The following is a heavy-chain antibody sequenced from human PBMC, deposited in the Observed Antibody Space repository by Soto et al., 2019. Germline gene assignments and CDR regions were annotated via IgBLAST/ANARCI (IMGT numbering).Heavy chain of an antibody. CDR1: GFTFSRYA. D-gene: IGHD6-6*01. Sequence: EVQLLQSGGGLEQPGGSLRLSCAASGFTFSRYAMTWVRQAPEKGLAWVSSITNGGADTWHADSVKGRFTISRDNSKSTLYLQMTSLRVEDTAIYYCVKGSGSSRPYYFDYWAQGTLVTVSS. V-gene: IGHV3-23*01. CDR3: VKGSGSSRPYYFDY. CDR2: ITNGGADT. J-gene: IGHJ4*02.